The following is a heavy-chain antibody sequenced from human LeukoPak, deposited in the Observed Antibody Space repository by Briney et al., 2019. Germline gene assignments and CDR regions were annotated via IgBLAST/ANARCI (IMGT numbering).Heavy chain of an antibody. J-gene: IGHJ4*02. V-gene: IGHV4-39*01. Sequence: SETLSLTCTVSGGSISSSDYWGWIRQPPGKGLEWIGNSHYSGNTYYNPSLKSRVTISVDTSKNQFSLKLSSVTAADTAVYYCARTPDYSNYVDYWGQGTLVTVSS. CDR1: GGSISSSDY. CDR3: ARTPDYSNYVDY. CDR2: SHYSGNT. D-gene: IGHD4-4*01.